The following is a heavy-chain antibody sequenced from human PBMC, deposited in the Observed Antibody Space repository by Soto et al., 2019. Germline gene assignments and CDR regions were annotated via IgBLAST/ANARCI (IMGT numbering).Heavy chain of an antibody. Sequence: GSLRLSCAASGFTFSSYGMHWVRQAPGKGLEWVAVISYDGSNKYYADSVKGRFTISRDNSKNTLYLQMNSLRAEDTAVYYCAKDLVSDQRGDWFDPWGQGTLVTVSS. D-gene: IGHD1-26*01. CDR3: AKDLVSDQRGDWFDP. J-gene: IGHJ5*02. CDR1: GFTFSSYG. CDR2: ISYDGSNK. V-gene: IGHV3-30*18.